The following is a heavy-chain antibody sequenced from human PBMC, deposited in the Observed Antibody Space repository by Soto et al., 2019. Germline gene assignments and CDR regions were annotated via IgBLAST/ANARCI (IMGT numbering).Heavy chain of an antibody. CDR3: DRSRLPEPRPIYYYFCMYV. D-gene: IGHD4-17*01. CDR1: GFTFSSYG. J-gene: IGHJ6*02. V-gene: IGHV3-33*01. Sequence: GGSLRLSCAASGFTFSSYGMHWVRQAPGKGLEWVAVIWYDGSNKYYADSVKGRFTISRDNSKNTLYLQMNSLRAEDTAVYYCDRSRLPEPRPIYYYFCMYVWGQGTTVIVSS. CDR2: IWYDGSNK.